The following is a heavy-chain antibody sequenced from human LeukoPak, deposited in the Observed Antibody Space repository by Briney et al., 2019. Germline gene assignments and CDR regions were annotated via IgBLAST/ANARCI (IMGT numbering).Heavy chain of an antibody. D-gene: IGHD3-3*02. CDR2: IDPKDGET. V-gene: IGHV1-24*01. Sequence: ASVKVSCKVSGYALTELSMHWVRQAPGKGFEWMGGIDPKDGETIYAQPFQGRVTMTYDTSTDTAYMELSGLTSEDTALYYCAGDVLVSGGSYYHGYWGQGTLVTVSS. CDR3: AGDVLVSGGSYYHGY. J-gene: IGHJ4*02. CDR1: GYALTELS.